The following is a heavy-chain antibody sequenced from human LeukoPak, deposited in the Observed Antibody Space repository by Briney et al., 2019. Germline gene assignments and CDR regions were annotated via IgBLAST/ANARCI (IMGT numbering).Heavy chain of an antibody. CDR2: IIPIFGTA. J-gene: IGHJ4*02. Sequence: ASVKVSCKASGGTFSSYAISWVRQAPGQGLEWMGGIIPIFGTANYAQKFQGRVTITTDESTSTSYMELSSLRSGDTAVCYCARLIVEEGVADNLFDYWGQGTLVTVSS. D-gene: IGHD1-26*01. CDR3: ARLIVEEGVADNLFDY. CDR1: GGTFSSYA. V-gene: IGHV1-69*05.